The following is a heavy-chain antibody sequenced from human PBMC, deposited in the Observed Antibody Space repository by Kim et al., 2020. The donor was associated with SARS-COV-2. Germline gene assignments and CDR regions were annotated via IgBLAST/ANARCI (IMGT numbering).Heavy chain of an antibody. J-gene: IGHJ4*02. V-gene: IGHV3-33*01. CDR1: GFTFSNYA. CDR2: IWYDGSNK. CDR3: ATAADYYGSGRQDY. D-gene: IGHD3-10*01. Sequence: GGSLRLSCATSGFTFSNYAMHWVRQAPDKGLEWVALIWYDGSNKYYADSVKGRFTISRDNSKNTLYLQMNSLRADDTAVYYCATAADYYGSGRQDYWGRGTLVTVSS.